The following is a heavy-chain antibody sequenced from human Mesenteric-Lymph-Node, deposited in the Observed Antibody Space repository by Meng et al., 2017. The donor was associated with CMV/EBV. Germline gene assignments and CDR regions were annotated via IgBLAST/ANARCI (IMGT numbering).Heavy chain of an antibody. CDR1: GFTVSSNY. CDR3: ARDFWSGYYNYYGMDV. J-gene: IGHJ6*02. Sequence: ETLSLTCAASGFTVSSNYMSWVRQAPGKGLEWVSVIYSGGSTYYADSVKGRFTISRDNSKNTLYLQMNSLRAEDTAVYYCARDFWSGYYNYYGMDVWGQGTTVTVSS. CDR2: IYSGGST. D-gene: IGHD3-3*01. V-gene: IGHV3-53*01.